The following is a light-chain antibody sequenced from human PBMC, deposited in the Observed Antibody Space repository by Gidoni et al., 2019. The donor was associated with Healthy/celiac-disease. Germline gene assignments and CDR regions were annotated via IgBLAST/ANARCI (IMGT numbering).Light chain of an antibody. CDR2: DAA. V-gene: IGKV1-33*01. J-gene: IGKJ3*01. CDR3: QQYDNLRLFT. CDR1: QDISNY. Sequence: DIQMTQSPSSLSASVGDRVTITCQASQDISNYLNWYQQKPGKAPKLLIYDAANLETGGPSRFSGSGSGTDFTFTISSLQPEDIATYYCQQYDNLRLFTFGPGTKVDIK.